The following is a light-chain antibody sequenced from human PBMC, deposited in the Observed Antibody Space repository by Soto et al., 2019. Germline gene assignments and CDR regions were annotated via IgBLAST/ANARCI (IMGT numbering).Light chain of an antibody. CDR3: QQSYRSSIT. J-gene: IGKJ5*01. Sequence: DIQMTPSPSSLSASVGDGVTITCRASQSISSYLNWYQQKPGKAPKLLIYDASTLERGVPSRFSGTGSGTEFTLTISRLQPDEFATYSCQQSYRSSITFGQGTRLEI. CDR2: DAS. CDR1: QSISSY. V-gene: IGKV1-39*01.